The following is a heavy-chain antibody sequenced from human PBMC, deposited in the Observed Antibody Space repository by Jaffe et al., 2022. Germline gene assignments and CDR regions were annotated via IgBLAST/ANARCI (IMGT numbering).Heavy chain of an antibody. D-gene: IGHD6-6*01. CDR3: ARYQYSSSSGVDYFDY. Sequence: QVQLVQSGAEVKKPGASVEVSCKASGYTFTTYGISWVRQAPGQGLEWMGWISAYNGDTNYAQKFQGRVTMTTDTSTRTAYMELRSLRSDDTAVYYCARYQYSSSSGVDYFDYWGQGTLVTVSS. V-gene: IGHV1-18*01. CDR2: ISAYNGDT. J-gene: IGHJ4*02. CDR1: GYTFTTYG.